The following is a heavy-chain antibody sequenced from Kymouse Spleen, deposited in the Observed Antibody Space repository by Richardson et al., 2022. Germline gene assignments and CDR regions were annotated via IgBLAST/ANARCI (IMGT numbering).Heavy chain of an antibody. V-gene: IGHV3-23*04. Sequence: EVQLVESGGGLVQPGGSLRLSCAASGFTFSSYAMSWVRQAPGKGLEWVSAISGSGGSTYYADSVKGRFTISRDNSKNTLYLQMNSLRAEDTAVYYCAKEGEKDYYYYYGMDVWGQGTTVTVSS. D-gene: IGHD1-26*01,IGHD3-10*01,IGHD3-16*02. CDR3: AKEGEKDYYYYYGMDV. CDR1: GFTFSSYA. CDR2: ISGSGGST. J-gene: IGHJ6*02.